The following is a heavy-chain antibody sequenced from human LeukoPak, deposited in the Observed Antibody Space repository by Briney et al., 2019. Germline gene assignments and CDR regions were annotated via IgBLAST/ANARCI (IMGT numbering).Heavy chain of an antibody. D-gene: IGHD3-9*01. Sequence: ASVKVSCKASGYTFTGYYMHWVRQAPGQGLEWMGWINPNSGGTNYAQKFQGRVTMTRDTSISTAYMELSRLRSDDTAVYYCARDTGLRYFDWLLSGDAFDIWGQGTMVTVSS. CDR3: ARDTGLRYFDWLLSGDAFDI. CDR2: INPNSGGT. V-gene: IGHV1-2*02. CDR1: GYTFTGYY. J-gene: IGHJ3*02.